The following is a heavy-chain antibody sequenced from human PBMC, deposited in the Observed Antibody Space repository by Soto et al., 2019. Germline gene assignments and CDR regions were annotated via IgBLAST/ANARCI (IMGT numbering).Heavy chain of an antibody. CDR3: ASHAVHSSGFTDY. V-gene: IGHV4-39*01. CDR2: IYYSGST. J-gene: IGHJ4*02. CDR1: GGSISSSSYY. D-gene: IGHD6-19*01. Sequence: QLQLQESGPGLVKPSETLSLTCTVSGGSISSSSYYWGWIRQPPGKGLEWIGSIYYSGSTYYNPSLKSRVTLSVDTSKNQFSLKLSSVTAADTAVYYGASHAVHSSGFTDYWGQGTLVTVSS.